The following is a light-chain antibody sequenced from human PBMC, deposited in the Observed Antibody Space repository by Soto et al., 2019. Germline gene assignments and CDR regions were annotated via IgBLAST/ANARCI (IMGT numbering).Light chain of an antibody. CDR3: QQSYRTPLT. Sequence: DIQMTQSPSSLSASVGDRVTITCRASLDINTFLNWYQQKPGKAPKILIYGSSSLQSGVPSRISGSRSGTNFTLTISSLQPEDFGTYFCQQSYRTPLTFGPGTKVDMK. CDR2: GSS. CDR1: LDINTF. V-gene: IGKV1-39*01. J-gene: IGKJ3*01.